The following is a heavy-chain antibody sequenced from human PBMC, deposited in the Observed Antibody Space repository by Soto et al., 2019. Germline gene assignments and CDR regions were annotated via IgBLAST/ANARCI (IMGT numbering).Heavy chain of an antibody. CDR2: ISRSSSTI. Sequence: GRSLRLSCAASGLTFSAYSMNWVRQAPGKGLEWVSYISRSSSTIYYADSVKGRFTISRDDAKNSLYLQMNSLRAEDTAVYYCASPLSSTITYWGQGTLVTVSS. J-gene: IGHJ4*02. CDR1: GLTFSAYS. CDR3: ASPLSSTITY. D-gene: IGHD2-2*01. V-gene: IGHV3-48*01.